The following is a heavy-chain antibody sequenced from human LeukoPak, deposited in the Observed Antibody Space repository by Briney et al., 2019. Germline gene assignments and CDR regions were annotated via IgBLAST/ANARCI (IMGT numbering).Heavy chain of an antibody. CDR1: GGSISSSSYY. V-gene: IGHV4-39*01. D-gene: IGHD6-19*01. CDR3: ATLQWRVNY. CDR2: IYYSGST. J-gene: IGHJ4*02. Sequence: PSETLSLTCTVSGGSISSSSYYWGWIRQPPGKGLEWIGSIYYSGSTYYNPSLKSRVTISVDTSKNQFSLKLSSVTAADTAVYYCATLQWRVNYWGQGTLVTVSS.